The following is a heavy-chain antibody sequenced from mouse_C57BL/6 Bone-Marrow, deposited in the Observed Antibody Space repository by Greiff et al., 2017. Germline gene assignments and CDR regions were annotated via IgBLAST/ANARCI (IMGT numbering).Heavy chain of an antibody. Sequence: QVQLQQSGAELVRPGTSVKMSCKASGYTFTNYWIGWAKQRPGHGLAWIGDIYPGGGYTNYNEKFKGKATLTADKSSSTAYMQFSSLTSEDSAIYYCARYRLNYFDYWGQGTTLPVSS. CDR2: IYPGGGYT. J-gene: IGHJ2*01. CDR1: GYTFTNYW. V-gene: IGHV1-63*01. CDR3: ARYRLNYFDY. D-gene: IGHD2-12*01.